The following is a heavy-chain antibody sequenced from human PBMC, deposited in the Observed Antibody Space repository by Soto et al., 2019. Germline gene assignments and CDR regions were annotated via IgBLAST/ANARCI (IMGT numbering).Heavy chain of an antibody. CDR3: AARNDYGDY. J-gene: IGHJ4*02. CDR2: IWHDGSNK. V-gene: IGHV3-33*01. Sequence: QVQLVESGGGVVQPGRSLRLSCAASGFTFSSYGMHWVRQDPGKGLEWVAVIWHDGSNKYYADSVKGRFTVSRDNSKNTLYLQMNSLRAEDMAVYYCAARNDYGDYWGQGTLVTVSS. CDR1: GFTFSSYG.